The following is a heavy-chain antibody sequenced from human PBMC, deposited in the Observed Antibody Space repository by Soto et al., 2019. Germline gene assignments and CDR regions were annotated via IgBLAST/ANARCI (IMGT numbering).Heavy chain of an antibody. CDR3: ARARLFAFDI. V-gene: IGHV3-74*01. CDR1: GFTFSSYW. D-gene: IGHD6-25*01. Sequence: EVQLVESGGGLVQPGGSLRLSCAASGFTFSSYWMHWVRQAPGKGLVWVSRINSDGSSTSYADSVKGRFTISRDNAKNTLYTSMNRLREEDRGVCSCARARLFAFDIWGQGTMVTVSS. CDR2: INSDGSST. J-gene: IGHJ3*02.